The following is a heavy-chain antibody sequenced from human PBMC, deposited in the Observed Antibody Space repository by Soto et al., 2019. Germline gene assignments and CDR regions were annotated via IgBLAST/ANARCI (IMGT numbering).Heavy chain of an antibody. D-gene: IGHD6-6*01. Sequence: QVQLVESGGGVVQPGRSLRLSCAASGFTFSSYGMHWVRQAPGKGLEWVAVIWYDGSNKYYADSVKGRFTISRDNSKNTLYLQKNSRRAEETAVYYCGRSWGGVKIAARPRYFDYWGQGTLVTVSS. CDR3: GRSWGGVKIAARPRYFDY. CDR2: IWYDGSNK. V-gene: IGHV3-33*01. J-gene: IGHJ4*02. CDR1: GFTFSSYG.